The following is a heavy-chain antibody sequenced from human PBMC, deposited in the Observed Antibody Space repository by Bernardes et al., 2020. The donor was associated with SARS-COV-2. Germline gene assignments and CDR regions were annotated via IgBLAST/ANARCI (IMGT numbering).Heavy chain of an antibody. D-gene: IGHD2-2*01. V-gene: IGHV4-39*01. CDR3: ARHPLRLHLLVVPTVYYGMDV. CDR2: IYYSGRT. Sequence: SETLSLTCTVSGGSISSSSYYWGWIRQPPWKGLEWIWRIYYSGRTYYNPSLKSRVTISVDTSKNQFSLKLSSVTAADTAVYYWARHPLRLHLLVVPTVYYGMDVWGKGTTVTVSS. J-gene: IGHJ6*04. CDR1: GGSISSSSYY.